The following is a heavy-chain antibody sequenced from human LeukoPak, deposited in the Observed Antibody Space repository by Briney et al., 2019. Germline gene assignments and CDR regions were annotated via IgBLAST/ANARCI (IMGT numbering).Heavy chain of an antibody. V-gene: IGHV3-48*04. CDR3: ARDASGGDLPFDY. CDR1: GFTFWSYG. J-gene: IGHJ4*02. D-gene: IGHD2-21*02. CDR2: ISGGGETR. Sequence: GGSLRLSCAASGFTFWSYGMHWVRQAPGKGLEWLSYISGGGETRYYADSVKGRFTISRDNGKNSLYLQMNSLRAEDTAVYYCARDASGGDLPFDYWGQGTLVTVSS.